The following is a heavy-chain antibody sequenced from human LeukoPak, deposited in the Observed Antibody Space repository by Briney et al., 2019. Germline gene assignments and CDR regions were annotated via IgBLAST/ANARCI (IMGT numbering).Heavy chain of an antibody. D-gene: IGHD6-13*01. CDR3: ARRAAAGHLDGFDI. J-gene: IGHJ3*02. CDR1: GFTFSSYP. V-gene: IGHV3-48*03. CDR2: ISGSDNTR. Sequence: GESLRLSCAASGFTFSSYPMNWVRQAPGRGLEWVSYISGSDNTRSYADSVKGRFTISRDNAKSSLSLQMNSLRAEDTAVYYCARRAAAGHLDGFDIWGQGTLITVSS.